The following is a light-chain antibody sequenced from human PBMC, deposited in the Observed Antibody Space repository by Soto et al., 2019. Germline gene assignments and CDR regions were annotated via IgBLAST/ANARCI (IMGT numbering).Light chain of an antibody. Sequence: QSVLTQPPSVSGSPGQSITISCTGTSSDVGGYNYVSWYQQHPGKAPKLMIYDVSNRPSGVSNRFSGSKSGNTASLTISGLQAEDEADYYCSSYTSSSTRVFGTGTRSPS. V-gene: IGLV2-14*01. CDR3: SSYTSSSTRV. CDR2: DVS. J-gene: IGLJ1*01. CDR1: SSDVGGYNY.